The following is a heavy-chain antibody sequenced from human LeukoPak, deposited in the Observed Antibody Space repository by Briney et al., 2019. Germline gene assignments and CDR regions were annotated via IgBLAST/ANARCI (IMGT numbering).Heavy chain of an antibody. Sequence: GGSLRLSCAASGFTFSNAWMSWVRQAPGKGLEWVGRIKSKTDGGTTDYAAPVKGRFTISRDDSKNTLYLQMNSLKTEDTAVYYCTGYYDGNPFLYWGQGTLVTVSS. CDR3: TGYYDGNPFLY. D-gene: IGHD3-22*01. J-gene: IGHJ4*02. CDR1: GFTFSNAW. CDR2: IKSKTDGGTT. V-gene: IGHV3-15*01.